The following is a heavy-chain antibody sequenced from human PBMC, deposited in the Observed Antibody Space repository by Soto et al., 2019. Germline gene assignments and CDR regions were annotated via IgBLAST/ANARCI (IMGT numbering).Heavy chain of an antibody. CDR2: IDDSGVST. V-gene: IGHV3-23*01. CDR1: GFTFSTYA. D-gene: IGHD2-2*01. J-gene: IGHJ6*02. Sequence: EVQLLESGGGLVQPGGSLRLSCAASGFTFSTYAMSWARQAPGKGLEWVAGIDDSGVSTYYADSVKGRLTISRDNSKNTLYLQMGSLRAEDTAVYYCVKGQSSSWSQTGGMDVWGQGTTDTVSS. CDR3: VKGQSSSWSQTGGMDV.